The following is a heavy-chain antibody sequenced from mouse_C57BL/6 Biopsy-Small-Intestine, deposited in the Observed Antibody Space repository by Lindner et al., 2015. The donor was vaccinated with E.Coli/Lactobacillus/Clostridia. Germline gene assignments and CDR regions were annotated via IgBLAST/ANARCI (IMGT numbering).Heavy chain of an antibody. Sequence: VQLQESGAELVRPGASVKLSCTASGFNIKDYYMHWVKQRPEQGLEWIGRIDPEDGDTEYAPKFQGKATVTADTSSNTAYLQLSSLTSEDTAVYYCTRTRYGSSFAWFAYWGRGTLVTVSA. CDR1: GFNIKDYY. CDR2: IDPEDGDT. V-gene: IGHV14-1*01. CDR3: TRTRYGSSFAWFAY. J-gene: IGHJ3*01. D-gene: IGHD1-1*01.